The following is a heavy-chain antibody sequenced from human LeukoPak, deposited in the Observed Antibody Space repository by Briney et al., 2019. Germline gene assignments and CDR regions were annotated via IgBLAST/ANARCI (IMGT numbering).Heavy chain of an antibody. Sequence: SETLSLTCAVSGGSISSSDWWSWVRQPPGKGLEGIGEIYHSGSTNYNPSLKSRVTISVDTSKNQFSLKLSSVTAADTAVYYCARRAAAGHDAFDIWGQGTMVTVSS. J-gene: IGHJ3*02. D-gene: IGHD6-13*01. V-gene: IGHV4-4*02. CDR3: ARRAAAGHDAFDI. CDR2: IYHSGST. CDR1: GGSISSSDW.